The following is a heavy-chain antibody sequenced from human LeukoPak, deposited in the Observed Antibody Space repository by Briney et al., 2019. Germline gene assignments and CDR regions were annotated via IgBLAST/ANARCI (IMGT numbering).Heavy chain of an antibody. J-gene: IGHJ3*02. CDR1: GGSISSGGYS. D-gene: IGHD3-10*01. V-gene: IGHV4-30-2*01. Sequence: PSQTLSLTCAVSGGSISSGGYSWSWIRQPPGKGLEWIGYIYHSGSTYYNPSLKSRVTISVDRSKNQFSLKLSSVTAADTAVYYCARVIPNYGSSGEFSVAFDIWGQGTMVTVSS. CDR3: ARVIPNYGSSGEFSVAFDI. CDR2: IYHSGST.